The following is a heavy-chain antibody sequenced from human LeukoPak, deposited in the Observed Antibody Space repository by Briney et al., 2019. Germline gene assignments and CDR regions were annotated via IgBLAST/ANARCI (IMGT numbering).Heavy chain of an antibody. Sequence: GGSLRLSCAASGFTFSSYWMGWVRQAPGKGLEWVANIKQDGSEKYYVDSVKGRFTISRDNAKNSLYLQMNSLRAEDTAVYYCARDRETYSNNWFDPWGQGNLVTVSS. V-gene: IGHV3-7*01. CDR3: ARDRETYSNNWFDP. CDR1: GFTFSSYW. J-gene: IGHJ5*02. D-gene: IGHD2-15*01. CDR2: IKQDGSEK.